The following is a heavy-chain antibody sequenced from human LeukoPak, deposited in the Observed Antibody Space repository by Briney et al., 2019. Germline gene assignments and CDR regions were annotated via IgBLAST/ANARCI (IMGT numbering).Heavy chain of an antibody. CDR1: GFTFSSYA. CDR2: ISGSGGST. V-gene: IGHV3-23*01. J-gene: IGHJ4*02. CDR3: AKGGEIVLMVYAEFDY. Sequence: GGSLRLSCAASGFTFSSYAMSWVRQAPGKGLEWVSAISGSGGSTNYADSVKGRFTISRDNSKNTLYLQMNSLRAEDTAVYYCAKGGEIVLMVYAEFDYWGQGTLVTVSS. D-gene: IGHD2-8*01.